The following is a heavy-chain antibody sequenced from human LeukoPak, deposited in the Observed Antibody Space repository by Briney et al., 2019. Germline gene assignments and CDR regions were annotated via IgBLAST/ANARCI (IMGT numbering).Heavy chain of an antibody. CDR1: GDSVSSNSAA. D-gene: IGHD6-13*01. V-gene: IGHV6-1*01. Sequence: SQTLSLTCAISGDSVSSNSAAWNWIRQSPSRGLEWLGRTYYRSKLYNDYAVSVKSRITINPDTSKNQFSLQLNTVTPEDTAVYYCARDITTTHIAAAGFDYWGQGTLVTVSS. J-gene: IGHJ4*02. CDR3: ARDITTTHIAAAGFDY. CDR2: TYYRSKLYN.